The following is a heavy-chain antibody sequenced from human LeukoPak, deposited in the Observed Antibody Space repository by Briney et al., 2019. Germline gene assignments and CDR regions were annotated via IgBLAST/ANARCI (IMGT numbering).Heavy chain of an antibody. CDR2: ISSSSSYI. CDR1: GFTFSSYS. J-gene: IGHJ4*02. V-gene: IGHV3-21*01. CDR3: ARDSGLYCSGGSCSRYFDY. Sequence: PGGSLRLSCAASGFTFSSYSMNWVRQAPGKGLEWVSSISSSSSYIYYADSVKGRFTISRDNAKNSLYLQMNSLRAEDTAVYYCARDSGLYCSGGSCSRYFDYWGQGTLVTVSS. D-gene: IGHD2-15*01.